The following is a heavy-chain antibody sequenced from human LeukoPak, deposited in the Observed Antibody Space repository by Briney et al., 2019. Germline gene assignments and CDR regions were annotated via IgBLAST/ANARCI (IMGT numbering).Heavy chain of an antibody. CDR2: INTNTGNP. V-gene: IGHV7-4-1*02. J-gene: IGHJ5*02. CDR3: ARELLITRTWFDP. Sequence: ASVKVSCKASGYSFTTYAMNWVRQAPGQGLEWMGWINTNTGNPTYAQGFTGRFVFSLDTSVSTAYLQISSLKAEDTAVYYRARELLITRTWFDPWGQGTLVTVSS. CDR1: GYSFTTYA. D-gene: IGHD3-22*01.